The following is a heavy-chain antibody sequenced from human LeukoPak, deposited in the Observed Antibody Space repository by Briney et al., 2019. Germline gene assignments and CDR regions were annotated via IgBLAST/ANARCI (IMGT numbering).Heavy chain of an antibody. CDR2: ISNDATNK. V-gene: IGHV3-30*04. CDR3: AREWPFDL. Sequence: PGGSLRLSCAASGFTFSSYALHWVRQAPGKGLEWVAIISNDATNKHYADSVKGRFTISRDKSNNTLYLQMNSLSADDTAVYYCAREWPFDLWGRGNLVTVSS. CDR1: GFTFSSYA. D-gene: IGHD5-24*01. J-gene: IGHJ2*01.